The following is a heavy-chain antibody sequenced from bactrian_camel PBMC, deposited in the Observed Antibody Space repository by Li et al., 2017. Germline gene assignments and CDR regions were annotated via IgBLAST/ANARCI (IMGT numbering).Heavy chain of an antibody. J-gene: IGHJ4*01. V-gene: IGHV3S53*01. CDR1: RYSSSTNY. Sequence: HVQLVESGGGSVQAGGSLRLSCAISRYSSSTNYIAWFRQAPGKEREGLAALDSNGISTYAESVKGRFTISLDKAINTLYLQMDSLKPEDTAMYYCAARWGYGLGTRCNGPDLVERGYKGQGTQVTVS. CDR2: LDSNGIS. D-gene: IGHD1*01.